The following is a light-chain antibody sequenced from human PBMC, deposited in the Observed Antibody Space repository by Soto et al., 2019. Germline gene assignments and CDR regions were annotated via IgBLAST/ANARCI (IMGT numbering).Light chain of an antibody. CDR3: SSYTSSSTSV. V-gene: IGLV2-14*01. CDR2: DVS. Sequence: QSVLTQPASVSGSPGQSITISCTGTSSDVGDYNYVSWYQHHPGKAPKLMIYDVSNRPSGVSNRFSGSKSANTASLTISGLQAEDEADYYCSSYTSSSTSVFGTGTKLTVL. CDR1: SSDVGDYNY. J-gene: IGLJ1*01.